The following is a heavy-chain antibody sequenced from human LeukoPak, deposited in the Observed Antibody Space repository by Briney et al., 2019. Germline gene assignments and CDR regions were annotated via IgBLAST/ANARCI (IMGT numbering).Heavy chain of an antibody. CDR2: ISYDGSNK. CDR1: GFTFSSYG. V-gene: IGHV3-30*18. CDR3: AKIFGPPIAVAGPGDY. Sequence: GRSLRLSCAASGFTFSSYGMHWVRRAPGKGLEWVAVISYDGSNKYYADSVKGRFTISRDNSKNTLYLQMNSLRAEDTAVYYCAKIFGPPIAVAGPGDYWGQGTLVTVSS. J-gene: IGHJ4*02. D-gene: IGHD6-19*01.